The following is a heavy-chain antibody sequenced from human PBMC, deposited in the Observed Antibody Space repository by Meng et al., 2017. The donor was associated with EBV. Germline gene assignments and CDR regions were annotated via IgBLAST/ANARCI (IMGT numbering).Heavy chain of an antibody. CDR1: GFTFSRFW. J-gene: IGHJ4*02. CDR2: TNEDGGIT. CDR3: SRDLAGPFDD. V-gene: IGHV3-74*01. Sequence: EGQLVEAGVGPVRPGGFLRLSCAVSGFTFSRFWMHWVRQVPGKGLVWVARTNEDGGITNYADSVKGRFIISRDNTRNTLYLQMNSLRDEDTAVYFCSRDLAGPFDDWGQGTLVTVSS.